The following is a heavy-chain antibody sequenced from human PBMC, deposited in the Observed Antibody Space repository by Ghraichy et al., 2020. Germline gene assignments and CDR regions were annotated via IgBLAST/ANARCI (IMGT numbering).Heavy chain of an antibody. D-gene: IGHD3-22*01. Sequence: GGSLRLSCAASGFTFSGSAMHWVRQASGKGLEWVGRIRSKANSYATAYAASVKGRFTISRDDSKNTAYLQMNSLKTEDTAVYYCTRHAYYYDSSGYSSKLFDYWGQGTLVTVSS. CDR3: TRHAYYYDSSGYSSKLFDY. CDR1: GFTFSGSA. V-gene: IGHV3-73*01. CDR2: IRSKANSYAT. J-gene: IGHJ4*02.